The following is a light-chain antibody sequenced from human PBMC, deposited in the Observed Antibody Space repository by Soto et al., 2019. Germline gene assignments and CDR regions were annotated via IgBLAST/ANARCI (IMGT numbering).Light chain of an antibody. V-gene: IGKV3-20*01. Sequence: EIVLTQSPGTLSLSPGERATLSCRASQSVSNNYLAWYQQKPGQAPRLLIYGASNRATGIPDRFSGSGSGTDFTLTISRLEPEDFAVYYCQQYGSSGTSGQGTKVEI. J-gene: IGKJ1*01. CDR2: GAS. CDR3: QQYGSSGT. CDR1: QSVSNNY.